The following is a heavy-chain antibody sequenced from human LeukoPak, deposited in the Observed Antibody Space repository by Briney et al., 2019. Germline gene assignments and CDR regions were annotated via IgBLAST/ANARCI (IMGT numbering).Heavy chain of an antibody. V-gene: IGHV4-4*09. CDR3: ARHDAGIAARPFDN. J-gene: IGHJ4*02. CDR2: IHASGPT. D-gene: IGHD6-6*01. Sequence: SETLSLTCTVPGGSISTYYWSWIRRPPGKGLEWIAYIHASGPTNYNPSLKSRITISVDTSKNQFSLKLSSVTAADTAVYYCARHDAGIAARPFDNWGQGTLVTVSS. CDR1: GGSISTYY.